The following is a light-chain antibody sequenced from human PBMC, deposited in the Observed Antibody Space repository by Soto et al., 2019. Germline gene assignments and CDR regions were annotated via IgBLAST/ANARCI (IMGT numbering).Light chain of an antibody. V-gene: IGKV1-33*01. J-gene: IGKJ4*01. Sequence: DVPMTQSPSSLSASVGDRVTITCQASHDIGTYLNWYQHKPGKAPKLLIFDTSHLATGVPARFSRAGSDTYFTIPTPNLKPEDFAVYYSQQFDSVPLTFGGGTHVEI. CDR1: HDIGTY. CDR3: QQFDSVPLT. CDR2: DTS.